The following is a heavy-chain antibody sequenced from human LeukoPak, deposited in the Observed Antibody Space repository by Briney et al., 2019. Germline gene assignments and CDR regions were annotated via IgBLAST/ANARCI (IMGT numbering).Heavy chain of an antibody. Sequence: GGSLRLSCAASGFTFSNYNMNWVRQAPGKGLEWVSSITSSSSYIYYADSVKGRFTVSRDNAKNSLYLQMNSLRAEDTAVYYRARDPGIGDYWGQGTLVTVSS. CDR3: ARDPGIGDY. D-gene: IGHD1-26*01. CDR2: ITSSSSYI. J-gene: IGHJ4*02. V-gene: IGHV3-21*01. CDR1: GFTFSNYN.